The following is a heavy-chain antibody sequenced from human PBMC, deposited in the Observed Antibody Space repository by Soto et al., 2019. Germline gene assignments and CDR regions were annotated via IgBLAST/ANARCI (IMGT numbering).Heavy chain of an antibody. CDR3: ARGRSTMVRGVIFDY. CDR2: INHSGST. CDR1: GGSFSGYY. Sequence: TLSLTCAVYGGSFSGYYWSWIRQPPGKGLEWIGEINHSGSTNYNPSLKSRVTISVDTSKNQFSLKLSSVTAADTAVYYCARGRSTMVRGVIFDYWGQGTLVTVSS. D-gene: IGHD3-10*01. V-gene: IGHV4-34*01. J-gene: IGHJ4*02.